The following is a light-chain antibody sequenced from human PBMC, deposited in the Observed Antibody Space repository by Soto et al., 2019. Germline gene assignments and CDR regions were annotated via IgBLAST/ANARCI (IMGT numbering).Light chain of an antibody. CDR1: QSVSSY. CDR2: DAS. J-gene: IGKJ3*01. CDR3: QQRSNWPPKIT. Sequence: EIVLTQSPATLSLSPGERATLSCRASQSVSSYLAWYQQKPGQAPRLLIYDASNRATGIPARFSGSGSGTDFTLTTSGLEPKDFAVYYCQQRSNWPPKITFGPGTKVDIK. V-gene: IGKV3-11*01.